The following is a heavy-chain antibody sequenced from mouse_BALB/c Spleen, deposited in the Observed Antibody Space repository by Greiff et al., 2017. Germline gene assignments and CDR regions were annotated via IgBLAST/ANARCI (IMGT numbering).Heavy chain of an antibody. CDR2: IYPGNSDT. V-gene: IGHV1-5*01. Sequence: VQLKQSGTVLARPGASVKMSCTASGYTFTSYWMHWVKQRPGQGLEWIGAIYPGNSDTSYNQKFKGKAKLTAVTATSTAYMELSSLTTEDTAVYYCTRPSMDWFAYWGQGTLVTVSA. CDR3: TRPSMDWFAY. J-gene: IGHJ3*01. CDR1: GYTFTSYW.